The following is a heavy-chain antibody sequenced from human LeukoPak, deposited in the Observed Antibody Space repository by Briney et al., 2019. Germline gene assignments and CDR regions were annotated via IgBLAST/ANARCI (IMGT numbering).Heavy chain of an antibody. Sequence: GGSLRLSCAASGFTFSSYSMNWVRQAPGKGLEWVSSISSSSNYIYYADLVKGRFSLSRDNAKKSLYLQMNRLRAEDTAVYYCASPWTGYYSGDSALDVWGQGAMVTVSS. J-gene: IGHJ3*01. CDR2: ISSSSNYI. D-gene: IGHD3/OR15-3a*01. CDR3: ASPWTGYYSGDSALDV. CDR1: GFTFSSYS. V-gene: IGHV3-21*01.